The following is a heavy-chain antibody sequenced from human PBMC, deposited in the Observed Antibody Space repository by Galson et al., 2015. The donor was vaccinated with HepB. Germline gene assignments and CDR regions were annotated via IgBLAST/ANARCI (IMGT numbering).Heavy chain of an antibody. J-gene: IGHJ3*02. CDR2: IDWDNDK. CDR3: ARSSYGSSGDAFDI. D-gene: IGHD3-22*01. Sequence: PALVKPTQTLTLTCTFSGFSLSTSGTRVSWIRQPPGKALEWLARIDWDNDKFYSTSLRTRLIISKDTSKNQVVPTMTNMDPMDTATYYCARSSYGSSGDAFDIWGQGTMVTVSS. V-gene: IGHV2-70*04. CDR1: GFSLSTSGTR.